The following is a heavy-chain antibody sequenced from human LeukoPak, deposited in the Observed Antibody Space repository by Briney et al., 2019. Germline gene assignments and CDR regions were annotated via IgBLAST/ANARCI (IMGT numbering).Heavy chain of an antibody. CDR2: INWNGGST. CDR1: GFTFDDYG. V-gene: IGHV3-20*01. D-gene: IGHD6-19*01. Sequence: GGSLRLSCAASGFTFDDYGMSLVRQAPGKGLEWVSGINWNGGSTGYPDSVKGRFTISRDNAKNSLYLQMNSLRAEDTALYHCARSSYSSGFNDAFDIWGQGTMVTVSS. J-gene: IGHJ3*02. CDR3: ARSSYSSGFNDAFDI.